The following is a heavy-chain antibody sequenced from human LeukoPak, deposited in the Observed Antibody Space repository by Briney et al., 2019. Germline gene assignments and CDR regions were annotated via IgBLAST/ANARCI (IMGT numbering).Heavy chain of an antibody. CDR2: IYSSGNT. CDR3: AKSNGYGLIDY. Sequence: PSETLSLTCAVSGASISSSNYYWGWVRQSPGKGLEWIGNIYSSGNTYYNASLKSRVTMYIDASKNQFSLKLSSVTAADTAMYYCAKSNGYGLIDYWGQGTLVTVSS. J-gene: IGHJ4*02. V-gene: IGHV4-39*01. D-gene: IGHD3-22*01. CDR1: GASISSSNYY.